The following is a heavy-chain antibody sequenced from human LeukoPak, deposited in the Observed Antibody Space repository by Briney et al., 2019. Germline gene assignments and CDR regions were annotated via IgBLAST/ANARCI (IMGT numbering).Heavy chain of an antibody. V-gene: IGHV1-69*13. CDR1: GGTFSSYA. CDR3: ARVDTAMVTSSKFPFDY. Sequence: SVKVSCKASGGTFSSYAISWVRQAPGQGLEWMGGIIPIFGTANYAQKFQGRVTITADESTSTAYMELSSLRSEDTAVYYCARVDTAMVTSSKFPFDYWGQGTLVTVSS. D-gene: IGHD5-18*01. CDR2: IIPIFGTA. J-gene: IGHJ4*02.